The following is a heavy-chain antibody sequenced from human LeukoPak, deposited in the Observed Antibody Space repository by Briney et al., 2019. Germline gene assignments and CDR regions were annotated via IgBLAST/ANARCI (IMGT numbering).Heavy chain of an antibody. Sequence: SETLSLTCTVSGGSISSYYLSWIRQPPGKGLEWIGYIYYSGSTNYNPSLKSRVTISVDTSKNQFSLKLTSVTAADTAVYYCARDRISINALDMWGQGTMVTVSS. V-gene: IGHV4-59*01. J-gene: IGHJ3*02. CDR3: ARDRISINALDM. D-gene: IGHD1-14*01. CDR2: IYYSGST. CDR1: GGSISSYY.